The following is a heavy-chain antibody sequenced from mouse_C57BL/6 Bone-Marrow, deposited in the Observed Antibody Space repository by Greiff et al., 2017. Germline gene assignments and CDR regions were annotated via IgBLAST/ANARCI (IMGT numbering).Heavy chain of an antibody. Sequence: VQLQQPGAELVMPGASVKLSCKASGYTFTSYWMHWVKQRPGQGLEWIGEIDPSDSYTNYNQKFKGKSTLTVDKSSSTAYMQLSSLTSEDSAVYDCARSTVVATDYWGQGTTLTVSS. CDR1: GYTFTSYW. CDR2: IDPSDSYT. D-gene: IGHD1-1*01. CDR3: ARSTVVATDY. J-gene: IGHJ2*01. V-gene: IGHV1-69*01.